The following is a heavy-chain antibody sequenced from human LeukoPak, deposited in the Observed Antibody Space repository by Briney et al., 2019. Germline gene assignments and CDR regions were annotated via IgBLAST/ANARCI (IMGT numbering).Heavy chain of an antibody. CDR2: ISWNSGSI. CDR1: GFTFDDYA. Sequence: PGGSLRLSCAASGFTFDDYAMHWVRQAPGKGLEWVSGISWNSGSIGYADSVKGRFTISRDNAKNSLYLQMNSLRAEDMALYYCAKDTGGIVGATAAFDIWGQGTMVTVSS. J-gene: IGHJ3*02. CDR3: AKDTGGIVGATAAFDI. D-gene: IGHD1-26*01. V-gene: IGHV3-9*03.